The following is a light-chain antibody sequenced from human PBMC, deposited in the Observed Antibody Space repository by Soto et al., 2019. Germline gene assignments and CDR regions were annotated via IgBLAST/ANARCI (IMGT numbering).Light chain of an antibody. V-gene: IGLV9-49*01. CDR2: VGTGGTVG. Sequence: QAVVTQPPSASASLGASVTLTCTLSSGYNNYKVDWYQQRPGKGPRFVMRVGTGGTVGSKGDCIPDRFSVLGSGLNRYLTIKNIQEEDESDYYCGTDLGSGSNFLCVFGGGTKLTVL. J-gene: IGLJ3*02. CDR1: SGYNNYK. CDR3: GTDLGSGSNFLCV.